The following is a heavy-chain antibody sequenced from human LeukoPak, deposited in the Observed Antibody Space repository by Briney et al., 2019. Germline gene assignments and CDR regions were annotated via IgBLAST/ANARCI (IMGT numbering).Heavy chain of an antibody. D-gene: IGHD3-22*01. CDR1: GGSISSGGYY. V-gene: IGHV4-39*07. CDR3: ARRLGVFYDSSGYPPGGGYFDY. CDR2: INHSGST. J-gene: IGHJ4*02. Sequence: SETLSLTCTVSGGSISSGGYYWSWIRQPPGKGLEWIGEINHSGSTNYNPSLKSRVTISVDTSKNQFSLKLSSVTAADTAVYYCARRLGVFYDSSGYPPGGGYFDYWGQGTLVTVSS.